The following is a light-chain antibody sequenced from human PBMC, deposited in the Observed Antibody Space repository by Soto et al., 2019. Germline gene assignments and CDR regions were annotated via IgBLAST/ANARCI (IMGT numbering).Light chain of an antibody. Sequence: EIVLNPSPVTLSVYTGERATLSCRASQSVRSNLAWYQQKPGQAPSLLIYGASNRATGIPDRFSGSGSGTDFTLTISRLEPEDFAVYYCQQYGSSGTFGQGTKVDIK. V-gene: IGKV3-20*01. CDR3: QQYGSSGT. CDR1: QSVRSN. J-gene: IGKJ1*01. CDR2: GAS.